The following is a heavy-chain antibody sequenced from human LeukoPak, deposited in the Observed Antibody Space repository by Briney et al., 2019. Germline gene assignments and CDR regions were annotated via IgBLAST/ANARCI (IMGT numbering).Heavy chain of an antibody. CDR3: ARDILRCGGDCYPNWFDP. CDR1: GFTFSDYY. D-gene: IGHD2-21*02. J-gene: IGHJ5*02. Sequence: PGGSLRLSCAASGFTFSDYYMSWIRQAPGKGLEWVSYISSSGSTIYYADSVKGRFTISRDNAKNSLYLQMNSLRAGDTAVYYCARDILRCGGDCYPNWFDPWGQGTLVTVSS. V-gene: IGHV3-11*01. CDR2: ISSSGSTI.